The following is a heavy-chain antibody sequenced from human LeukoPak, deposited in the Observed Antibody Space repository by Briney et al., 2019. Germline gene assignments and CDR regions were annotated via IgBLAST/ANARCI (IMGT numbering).Heavy chain of an antibody. CDR2: IYHSGST. V-gene: IGHV4-30-2*01. CDR3: ARAGSSWFARSDAFDI. CDR1: GGSISSGGYP. D-gene: IGHD6-13*01. Sequence: SETLSLTCAVSGGSISSGGYPWSWIRQPPGKGLEWIGYIYHSGSTYYNPSLKSRVTISVDRSKNQFSLKVNSVTAADTAVYYCARAGSSWFARSDAFDIWGQGTMVTVSS. J-gene: IGHJ3*02.